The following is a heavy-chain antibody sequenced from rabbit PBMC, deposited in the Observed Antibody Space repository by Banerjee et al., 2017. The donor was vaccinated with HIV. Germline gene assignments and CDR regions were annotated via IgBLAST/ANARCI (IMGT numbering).Heavy chain of an antibody. CDR3: ARDRYVGYGGYGYGMDL. CDR2: IYTGSSGST. J-gene: IGHJ6*01. V-gene: IGHV1S40*01. D-gene: IGHD7-1*01. Sequence: QSLEESGGDLVKPGASLTLTCKASGFDLSSYYYMCWVRQAPGKGLEWIACIYTGSSGSTYYASWAKGRFTISKTSSTTVTLQMTSLTAADTATYFCARDRYVGYGGYGYGMDLWGPGTLVTVS. CDR1: GFDLSSYYY.